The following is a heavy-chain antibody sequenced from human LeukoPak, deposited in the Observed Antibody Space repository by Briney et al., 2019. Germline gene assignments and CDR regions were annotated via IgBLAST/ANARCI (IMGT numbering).Heavy chain of an antibody. J-gene: IGHJ5*02. CDR3: ARDPTYYDFWSGYFGNWFDP. V-gene: IGHV1-2*02. CDR1: GYTFTGYY. CDR2: INPNSGGT. D-gene: IGHD3-3*01. Sequence: ASVKVSCKASGYTFTGYYMRWVRQAPGQGLEWMGWINPNSGGTNYAQKFQGRVTMTRDTSISTAYMELSRLRSDDTAVYYCARDPTYYDFWSGYFGNWFDPWGQGTLVTVSS.